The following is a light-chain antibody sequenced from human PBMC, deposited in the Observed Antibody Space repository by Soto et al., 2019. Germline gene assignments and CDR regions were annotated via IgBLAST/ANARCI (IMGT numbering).Light chain of an antibody. V-gene: IGKV3-15*01. CDR1: QGVSSN. CDR2: GAS. CDR3: QQYNNWWT. J-gene: IGKJ1*01. Sequence: EIVMTQSPATLSVSPGERATLSCRASQGVSSNLAWYQQKPGQAPRLLIYGASTRATGIPARFSGSGSGTEFTLTISRLQSEDFTVYYCQQYNNWWTFGQGTKVEIK.